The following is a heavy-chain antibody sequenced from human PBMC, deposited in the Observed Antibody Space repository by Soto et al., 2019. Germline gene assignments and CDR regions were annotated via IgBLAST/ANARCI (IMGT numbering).Heavy chain of an antibody. Sequence: GGSLRLSCAASGFTFSSYWMSWVRQAPGKGLEWVANIKQDGSEKYYVDSVKGRFTISRDNAKNSLYLQMNSLRAEDTAVYYCARDQGGSYYGAIDYWGQGTLVTVSS. V-gene: IGHV3-7*05. J-gene: IGHJ4*02. CDR2: IKQDGSEK. CDR3: ARDQGGSYYGAIDY. CDR1: GFTFSSYW. D-gene: IGHD1-26*01.